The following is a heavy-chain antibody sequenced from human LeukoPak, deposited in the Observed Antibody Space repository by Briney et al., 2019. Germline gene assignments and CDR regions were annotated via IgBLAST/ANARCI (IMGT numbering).Heavy chain of an antibody. Sequence: SETLSLTCTVSGGSISSHYWSWIRQPPGKGLEWIGYIYYSGSTNYNPSLKSRVTISVDTSKNQFSLKLSSVTAADTAVYYCARVSGWINNWFDPWGQGTLVTVSS. D-gene: IGHD6-19*01. CDR3: ARVSGWINNWFDP. CDR2: IYYSGST. CDR1: GGSISSHY. J-gene: IGHJ5*02. V-gene: IGHV4-59*11.